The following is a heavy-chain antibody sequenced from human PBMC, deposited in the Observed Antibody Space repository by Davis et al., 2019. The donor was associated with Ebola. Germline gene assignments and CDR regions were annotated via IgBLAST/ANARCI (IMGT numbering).Heavy chain of an antibody. V-gene: IGHV7-4-1*02. CDR2: INTDTGNP. CDR3: ASLPDI. J-gene: IGHJ3*02. CDR1: AYSFTTYG. Sequence: ASVKVSCNASAYSFTTYGMHWVRQAPGQGLEWMGWINTDTGNPTYAEGFTGRFVFSLDTSVSTAYLQINSLKTEDTAVYYYASLPDIWGQGTMVTVSS.